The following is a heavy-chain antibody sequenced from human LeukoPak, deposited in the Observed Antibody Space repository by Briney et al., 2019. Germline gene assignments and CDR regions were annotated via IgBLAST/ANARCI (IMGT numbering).Heavy chain of an antibody. Sequence: GGSLRLSCAASGFTFSSYAMHWVRQAPGKGLEWVAVISYDGSNKYYADSVKGRFTISRDNSKNTLYLQMNSLRAEDTAVYYCARESSAFDYWGQGTLVTVSS. CDR2: ISYDGSNK. J-gene: IGHJ4*02. V-gene: IGHV3-30-3*01. D-gene: IGHD6-25*01. CDR3: ARESSAFDY. CDR1: GFTFSSYA.